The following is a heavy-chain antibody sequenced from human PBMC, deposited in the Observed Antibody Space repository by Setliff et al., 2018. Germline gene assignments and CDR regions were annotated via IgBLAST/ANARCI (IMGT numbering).Heavy chain of an antibody. D-gene: IGHD1-1*01. J-gene: IGHJ5*01. CDR1: GYTFTINN. CDR2: INPSSGVT. CDR3: AREEGPTTDPRKNFDS. V-gene: IGHV1-46*01. Sequence: GASVKVSCKASGYTFTINNLHWVRQAPGQGLGWMGVINPSSGVTIYAQRIQGRVTMARDTSTSTVYMELSSLTSEDTAVYYCAREEGPTTDPRKNFDSWGQGAPVTVSS.